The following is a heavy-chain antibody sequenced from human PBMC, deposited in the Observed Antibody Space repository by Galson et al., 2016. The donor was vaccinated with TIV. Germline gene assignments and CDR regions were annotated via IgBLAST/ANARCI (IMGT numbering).Heavy chain of an antibody. CDR1: GYTFINYA. Sequence: SVKVSCKASGYTFINYAIHWVRQAPGQRLEWMGWINAANGDTKSSQKFQGRVTTTRDTSANTAYMELSSLRSEDTAVYYCSRSDAISGYYYHFDSWGQGTLVTVSS. CDR3: SRSDAISGYYYHFDS. CDR2: INAANGDT. D-gene: IGHD3-22*01. V-gene: IGHV1-3*01. J-gene: IGHJ4*02.